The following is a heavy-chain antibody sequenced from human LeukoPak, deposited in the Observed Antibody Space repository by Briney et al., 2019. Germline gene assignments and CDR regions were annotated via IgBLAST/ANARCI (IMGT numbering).Heavy chain of an antibody. CDR1: GFTFSAYS. D-gene: IGHD1-26*01. Sequence: PGGSLRLSCAASGFTFSAYSMNWVPQTPGKGLGWVSFILNGDTVSYADPVKGRFTISRDNPKNSLYLQMNSLRAEDTAVYFCVRDHLWAFDIWGQGTLVTVAS. CDR3: VRDHLWAFDI. J-gene: IGHJ4*02. V-gene: IGHV3-69-1*01. CDR2: ILNGDTV.